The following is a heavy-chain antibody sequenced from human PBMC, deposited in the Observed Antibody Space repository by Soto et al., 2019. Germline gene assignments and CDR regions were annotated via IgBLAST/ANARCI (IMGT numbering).Heavy chain of an antibody. Sequence: QVQLVQSGADVKKPGSSVKVSCKASGGSFGSSAISWVRQAPAQGLEWMGEIIPVFDKANYAQNFQGRLTITADEPTGTVFMQLSSLRSEETAVYFCARLRRDWGDAFDLWGLGTLVNVSS. CDR1: GGSFGSSA. D-gene: IGHD3-16*01. CDR3: ARLRRDWGDAFDL. V-gene: IGHV1-69*01. CDR2: IIPVFDKA. J-gene: IGHJ3*01.